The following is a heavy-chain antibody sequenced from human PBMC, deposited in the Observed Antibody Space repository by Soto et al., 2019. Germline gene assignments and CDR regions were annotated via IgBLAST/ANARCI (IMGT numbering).Heavy chain of an antibody. CDR1: GFTFGDYT. CDR2: IRWDGRST. V-gene: IGHV3-43*01. J-gene: IGHJ4*02. Sequence: GGSLRLSCVASGFTFGDYTMPWVRQSPGKGLEWVSLIRWDGRSTYYTDSVKGRFTISRDNSNNSLYLQMNSLTTDDTALYYCVNDSAYCNSNTCSCLTHWGRGTLVTVSS. CDR3: VNDSAYCNSNTCSCLTH. D-gene: IGHD2-2*01.